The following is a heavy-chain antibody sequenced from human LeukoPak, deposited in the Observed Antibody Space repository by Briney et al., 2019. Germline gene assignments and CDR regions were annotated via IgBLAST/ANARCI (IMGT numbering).Heavy chain of an antibody. CDR2: IYPGDSNT. J-gene: IGHJ4*02. V-gene: IGHV5-51*01. CDR3: ARQTSHPPHFDY. Sequence: GESLKISCKGSGYSFTSYWIGWVRQVPGKGLEWMGIIYPGDSNTKYSPSFRGQVTISADKSISTAYLQWSSLKASDTAMYYCARQTSHPPHFDYWGQGTLVTVSS. CDR1: GYSFTSYW.